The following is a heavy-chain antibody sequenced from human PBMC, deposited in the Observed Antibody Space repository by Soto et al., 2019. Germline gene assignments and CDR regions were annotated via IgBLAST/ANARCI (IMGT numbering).Heavy chain of an antibody. CDR3: ARNHCDRTWFDP. D-gene: IGHD2-21*01. J-gene: IGHJ5*02. Sequence: EVQLVESGGGLVQPGGSLRLSCAASGFDFSRFWMSWVRQAPGKGLEWVANIKPDGSEKEYVDSVKGRFTISRDNAKNSLFLQMNSLSGEDTAMYYCARNHCDRTWFDPWGQGTLVTVSS. CDR2: IKPDGSEK. CDR1: GFDFSRFW. V-gene: IGHV3-7*02.